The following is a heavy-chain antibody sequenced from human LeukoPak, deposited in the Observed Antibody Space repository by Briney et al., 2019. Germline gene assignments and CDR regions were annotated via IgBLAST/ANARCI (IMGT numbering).Heavy chain of an antibody. CDR3: ARVRLGRGLDY. CDR1: GDSISSSY. Sequence: SETLSLACTVSGDSISSSYWGWIRQPAGKGLEWIGRIHTSGSTYYSPSLKSRVTMSVDTSTNQFSLKLSSVTAADTAMYYCARVRLGRGLDYWGQGTLVTVSS. V-gene: IGHV4-4*07. D-gene: IGHD6-19*01. J-gene: IGHJ4*02. CDR2: IHTSGST.